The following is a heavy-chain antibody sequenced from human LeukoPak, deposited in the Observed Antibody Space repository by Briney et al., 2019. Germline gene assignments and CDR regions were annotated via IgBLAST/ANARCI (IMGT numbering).Heavy chain of an antibody. V-gene: IGHV4-34*01. J-gene: IGHJ4*02. CDR2: PNNSGST. CDR1: GGSFIGYY. D-gene: IGHD2-15*01. Sequence: SETLSLTCAVYGGSFIGYYWSWIRQPPGKGLEGIGGPNNSGSTNYNPSLKSRVTISADTSKNQFSLKLSSVTAADTAVYYCARELGYCSGSSCYGGTFDYWGQGTLVTVSS. CDR3: ARELGYCSGSSCYGGTFDY.